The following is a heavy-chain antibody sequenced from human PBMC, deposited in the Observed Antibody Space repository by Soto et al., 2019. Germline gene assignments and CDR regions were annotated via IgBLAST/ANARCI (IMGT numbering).Heavy chain of an antibody. Sequence: GGSLRLSCASSGFTFISYAMHWVRQAPGKGLEWVAVISYDGSNKYYADSVKGRFTISRDNSKNTLYLQMNSLRAEDTAVYYCARDSLGGDGYIQGYAFDIWGQGTMVTVSS. V-gene: IGHV3-30-3*01. D-gene: IGHD5-12*01. J-gene: IGHJ3*02. CDR1: GFTFISYA. CDR3: ARDSLGGDGYIQGYAFDI. CDR2: ISYDGSNK.